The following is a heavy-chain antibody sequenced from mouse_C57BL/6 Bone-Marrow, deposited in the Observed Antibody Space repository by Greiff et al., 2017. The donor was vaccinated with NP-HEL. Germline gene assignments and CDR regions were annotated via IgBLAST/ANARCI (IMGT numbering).Heavy chain of an antibody. D-gene: IGHD1-1*01. CDR3: AIHDYYGTDAMEY. CDR1: GFTFSDYG. V-gene: IGHV5-15*01. Sequence: EVKVVESGGGLVQPGGSLKLSCAASGFTFSDYGMAWVRQAPRKGPEWVAFISNLAYSIYYADTVTGRFTISRENGTHNLYLEMSGRRSENTAMYYGAIHDYYGTDAMEYWGQGTSVTVSS. CDR2: ISNLAYSI. J-gene: IGHJ4*01.